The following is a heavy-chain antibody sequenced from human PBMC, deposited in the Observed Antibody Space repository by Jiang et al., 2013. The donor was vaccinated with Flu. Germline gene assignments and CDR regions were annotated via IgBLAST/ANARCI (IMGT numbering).Heavy chain of an antibody. CDR1: GFTFSSYA. D-gene: IGHD1-26*01. CDR2: ISGSGGST. CDR3: AKEWELLRVWSPHFDY. Sequence: SCAASGFTFSSYAMSWVRQAPGKGLEWVSAISGSGGSTYYADSVKGRFTISRDNSKNTLYLQMNSLRAEDTAVYYCAKEWELLRVWSPHFDYWGQGTLVTVSS. J-gene: IGHJ4*02. V-gene: IGHV3-23*01.